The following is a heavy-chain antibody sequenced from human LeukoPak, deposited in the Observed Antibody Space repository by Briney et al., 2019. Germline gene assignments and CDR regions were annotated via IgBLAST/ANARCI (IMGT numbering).Heavy chain of an antibody. CDR2: ITATGDTA. D-gene: IGHD6-19*01. J-gene: IGHJ4*02. CDR1: GFTFTKCA. Sequence: GGSLRLSCVASGFTFTKCAMSWIRQAPGKGLEWVAIITATGDTAYYADSVKGRFTISRDNSRNTGYMHMDSLRAEDTAIYYCAGDRNSDWYSPLDYWGQGSQVTVSS. CDR3: AGDRNSDWYSPLDY. V-gene: IGHV3-23*01.